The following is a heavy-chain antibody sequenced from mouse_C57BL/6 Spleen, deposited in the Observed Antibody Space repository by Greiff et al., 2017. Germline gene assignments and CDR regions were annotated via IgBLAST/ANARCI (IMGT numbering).Heavy chain of an antibody. CDR2: IYPGDGDT. V-gene: IGHV1-80*01. J-gene: IGHJ4*01. D-gene: IGHD1-1*01. CDR1: GYAFSSYW. Sequence: VQLQQSGAELVKPGASVKISCKASGYAFSSYWMNWVKQRPGKGLEWIGQIYPGDGDTNYNGKFKGKATLTADKSSSTAYMQLSSLTSEDSAVYFCARYTTVVATGDAMDYWGQGTSVTVSS. CDR3: ARYTTVVATGDAMDY.